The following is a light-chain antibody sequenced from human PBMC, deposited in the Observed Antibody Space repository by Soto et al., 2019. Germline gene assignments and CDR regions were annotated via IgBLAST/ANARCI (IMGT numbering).Light chain of an antibody. V-gene: IGKV3-15*01. CDR1: QSVSRD. J-gene: IGKJ2*01. Sequence: EIVVTQSPVTLSVSPGERATLSCRASQSVSRDLAWYQQKPGQAPRLLIYGASTRATGIPDRFRGGGSGTEFTLTISSLQSEDFAVYYCQQYNDWPPYTFGQGTKLEIK. CDR3: QQYNDWPPYT. CDR2: GAS.